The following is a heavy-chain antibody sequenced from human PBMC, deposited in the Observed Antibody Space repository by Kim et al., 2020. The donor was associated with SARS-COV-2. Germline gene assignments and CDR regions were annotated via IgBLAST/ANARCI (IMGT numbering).Heavy chain of an antibody. CDR2: IYYTGDT. J-gene: IGHJ5*02. Sequence: SETLSLTCTVSGGSVSSSNYYWGWIRQPPGKGLEWIGNIYYTGDTYYNPSLQSRVTISVDTSKNHFPLKLSSLTAADTAVYYCARLEYSSSSRLFDPWGQGTLVTVSS. D-gene: IGHD6-6*01. CDR1: GGSVSSSNYY. CDR3: ARLEYSSSSRLFDP. V-gene: IGHV4-39*02.